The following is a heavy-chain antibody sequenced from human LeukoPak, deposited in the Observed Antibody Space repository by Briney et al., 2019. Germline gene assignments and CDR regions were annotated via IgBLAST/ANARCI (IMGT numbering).Heavy chain of an antibody. CDR1: GFTFSSYW. D-gene: IGHD3-3*01. V-gene: IGHV3-7*01. J-gene: IGHJ4*02. CDR3: ARGKDYDFWSGYQAGFDY. Sequence: PGGSLRLSCAAFGFTFSSYWMSWVRQAPGKGLEWVANIKQDGSEKYYVESVKGRFTISRDNAKYSLYLQMNSLRAEDTAVYYCARGKDYDFWSGYQAGFDYWGQGTLVTVSS. CDR2: IKQDGSEK.